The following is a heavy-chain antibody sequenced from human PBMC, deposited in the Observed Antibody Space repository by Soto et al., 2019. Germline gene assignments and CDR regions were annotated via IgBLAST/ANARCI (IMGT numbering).Heavy chain of an antibody. CDR1: GGSFSGYY. Sequence: QVQLQQWGAGLLKPSETLSLTCAVYGGSFSGYYWSWIRQPPGKGLEWIGEINHSGSTNYNPSLKSRVTISVDTSKNQFSLRLRAVPGADPAVYSCARGGRVLRLLEWLSRLPHAFDIWGQGTMVTVSS. V-gene: IGHV4-34*01. D-gene: IGHD3-3*01. CDR3: ARGGRVLRLLEWLSRLPHAFDI. J-gene: IGHJ3*02. CDR2: INHSGST.